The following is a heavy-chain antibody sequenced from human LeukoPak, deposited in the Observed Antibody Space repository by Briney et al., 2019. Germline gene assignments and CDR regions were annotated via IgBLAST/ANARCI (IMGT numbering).Heavy chain of an antibody. D-gene: IGHD4-23*01. CDR3: ARDRGKDYFGD. Sequence: GGSLRLSCAASGFTFSAFWMHWVRQAPGKGLVWVSRINSDDSRTTYADSVKGRFIISRDNSKNTLYLQMNSLRAEDTALYYCARDRGKDYFGDWGQGTQVTVSS. V-gene: IGHV3-74*01. CDR2: INSDDSRT. J-gene: IGHJ4*02. CDR1: GFTFSAFW.